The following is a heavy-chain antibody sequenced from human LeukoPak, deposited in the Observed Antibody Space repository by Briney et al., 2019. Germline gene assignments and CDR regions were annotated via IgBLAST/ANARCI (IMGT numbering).Heavy chain of an antibody. D-gene: IGHD1-26*01. CDR3: ARDRVGATVWFDP. CDR2: ISSSGSTI. J-gene: IGHJ5*02. Sequence: GGTLRLSCAASGFTFRDYYMSWIRQAPGKGLEWVSYISSSGSTIYYADSVKGRFAISRDNAKNSLYLQMNSLRAEDTAVYYCARDRVGATVWFDPWGQGTLVTVSS. CDR1: GFTFRDYY. V-gene: IGHV3-11*01.